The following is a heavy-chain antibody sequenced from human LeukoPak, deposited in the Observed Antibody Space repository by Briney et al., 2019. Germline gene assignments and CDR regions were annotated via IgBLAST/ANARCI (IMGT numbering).Heavy chain of an antibody. Sequence: GESLRLSCAAPGFTFSSYSMNWVRQAPGKGLEWVAVISYDGSNKYYADSVKGRFTISRDNSKNTLYLQMNGLRAEDTAVYYCAHQYYGSGSYSHRPYYYYYGMDVWGQGTTVTVSS. CDR3: AHQYYGSGSYSHRPYYYYYGMDV. D-gene: IGHD3-10*01. V-gene: IGHV3-30*03. CDR1: GFTFSSYS. CDR2: ISYDGSNK. J-gene: IGHJ6*02.